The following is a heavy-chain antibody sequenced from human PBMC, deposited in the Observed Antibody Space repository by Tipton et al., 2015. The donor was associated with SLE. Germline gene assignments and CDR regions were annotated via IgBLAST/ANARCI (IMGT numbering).Heavy chain of an antibody. J-gene: IGHJ4*02. V-gene: IGHV3-23*01. Sequence: AVSGFTFSSYAMSWVRQAPGKGLEWVSAISGSGGSTYYADSVKGRFTISRDNSKNTLYLQMNSLRAEDTAVYYCAKDQSEGIFDYWGQGTLVTVSS. D-gene: IGHD3-10*01. CDR2: ISGSGGST. CDR1: GFTFSSYA. CDR3: AKDQSEGIFDY.